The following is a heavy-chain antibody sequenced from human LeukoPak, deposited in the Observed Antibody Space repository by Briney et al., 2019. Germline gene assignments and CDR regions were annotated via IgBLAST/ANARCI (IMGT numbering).Heavy chain of an antibody. Sequence: GGSLRLSCAVSGFTLNTYSLNWVRRAPGKGLEWVSYISSSGSTIYYADSVKGRFTISRDNAKNSLYLQMNSLRAEDTALYYCAKATTVTTFLPYAFDIWGQGTMVTVSS. CDR3: AKATTVTTFLPYAFDI. V-gene: IGHV3-48*04. CDR2: ISSSGSTI. J-gene: IGHJ3*02. D-gene: IGHD4-17*01. CDR1: GFTLNTYS.